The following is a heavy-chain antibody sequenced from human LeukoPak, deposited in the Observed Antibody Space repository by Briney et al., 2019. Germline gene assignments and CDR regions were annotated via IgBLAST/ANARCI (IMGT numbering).Heavy chain of an antibody. V-gene: IGHV1-69*13. CDR2: IIPIFGTA. J-gene: IGHJ3*02. Sequence: GASVKVSCKSSGGTFSSYAIIWVRQAPGQGLEWMGGIIPIFGTANYAQKFQGRVTITADESTSTAYMELSSLRSEDTAVYYCARDPDHYYDSSGYYLGAFDIWGQGTMVTVSS. CDR1: GGTFSSYA. CDR3: ARDPDHYYDSSGYYLGAFDI. D-gene: IGHD3-22*01.